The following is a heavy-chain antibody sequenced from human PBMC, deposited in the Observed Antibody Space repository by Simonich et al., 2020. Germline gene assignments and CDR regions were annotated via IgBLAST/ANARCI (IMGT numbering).Heavy chain of an antibody. V-gene: IGHV3-21*01. CDR2: ISSSSSYI. Sequence: EVQLVESGGGLVKPGGSLRLSCAASGFTFSNYSMNWVRQAPGEGLKLVSFISSSSSYIYYADAEKGRFTISRDNAKKSLNLQMNSLRAEDTAGYYCARDAAGDYWGQGTLVTVSS. CDR3: ARDAAGDY. D-gene: IGHD6-13*01. CDR1: GFTFSNYS. J-gene: IGHJ4*02.